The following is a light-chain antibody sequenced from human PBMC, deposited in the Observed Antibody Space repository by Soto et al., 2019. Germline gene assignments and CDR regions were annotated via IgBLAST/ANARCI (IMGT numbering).Light chain of an antibody. J-gene: IGLJ1*01. CDR2: EGF. Sequence: QSALTQPASVSGSPGQSITISCTGTSSDVGSGNVVSWYQHYPGKAPQLIIYEGFKRPSGVSSRFSGSKSGNTASLTISGLQADDEADYYCCSLTTSHTYVFGSGTKVTVL. CDR3: CSLTTSHTYV. CDR1: SSDVGSGNV. V-gene: IGLV2-14*02.